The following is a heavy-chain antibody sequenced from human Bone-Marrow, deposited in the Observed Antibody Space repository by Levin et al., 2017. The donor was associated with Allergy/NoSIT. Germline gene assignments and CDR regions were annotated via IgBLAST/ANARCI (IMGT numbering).Heavy chain of an antibody. V-gene: IGHV4-30-4*01. CDR1: GGSINSDDFY. D-gene: IGHD3-10*01. CDR3: ARRYGSGDYYNYFDS. CDR2: IHYSCST. J-gene: IGHJ4*02. Sequence: LRLSCTVSGGSINSDDFYWSWIRQSPGKGLEWIGYIHYSCSTYYNPSLRSRLTISIYTSKKQFSLRLHSATAADTAIYYCARRYGSGDYYNYFDSWGKGTLVTVSS.